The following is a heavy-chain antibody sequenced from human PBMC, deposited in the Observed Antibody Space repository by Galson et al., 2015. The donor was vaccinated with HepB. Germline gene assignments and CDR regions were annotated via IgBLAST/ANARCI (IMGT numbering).Heavy chain of an antibody. CDR3: AKAGVVRYYDILPGYYNIYYFDY. V-gene: IGHV3-23*01. Sequence: SLRLSCAAFGFTFSSYAMSWVRQAPGKGLEWVSTASGSGGSTHYADSVKGRFTISRDNSKNTVYPQMNSLRAEDTAVYFCAKAGVVRYYDILPGYYNIYYFDYWGQGTLVTVSS. CDR2: ASGSGGST. CDR1: GFTFSSYA. D-gene: IGHD3-9*01. J-gene: IGHJ4*02.